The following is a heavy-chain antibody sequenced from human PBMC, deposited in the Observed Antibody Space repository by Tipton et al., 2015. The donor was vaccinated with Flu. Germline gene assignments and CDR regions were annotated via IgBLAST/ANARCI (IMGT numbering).Heavy chain of an antibody. CDR1: GDSFTTSSHH. D-gene: IGHD2-2*01. V-gene: IGHV4-39*07. J-gene: IGHJ4*02. Sequence: LRLSCTVSGDSFTTSSHHWAWIRQPPGKGLEWLGSVYYTGDTFYNPSLASRVSMSVDTSKSQFSLRLTSVTATDTAVYYCATVTSLYFFFDSWGQGTLVAVSS. CDR2: VYYTGDT. CDR3: ATVTSLYFFFDS.